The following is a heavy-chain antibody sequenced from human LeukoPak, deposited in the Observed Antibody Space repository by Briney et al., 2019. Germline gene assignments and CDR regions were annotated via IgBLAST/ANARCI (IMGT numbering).Heavy chain of an antibody. Sequence: SETLSLTCEVYGGSLSPYWWSWIRQPPGKGLEWIGEIKYSGHTNYNPSLESRVTISVDTSKKQFSLKLSSVTVADTALYFCARRGANDFGDSAGNFAYDIWGQGTTVTVSS. V-gene: IGHV4-34*01. D-gene: IGHD4-17*01. CDR2: IKYSGHT. CDR3: ARRGANDFGDSAGNFAYDI. CDR1: GGSLSPYW. J-gene: IGHJ6*02.